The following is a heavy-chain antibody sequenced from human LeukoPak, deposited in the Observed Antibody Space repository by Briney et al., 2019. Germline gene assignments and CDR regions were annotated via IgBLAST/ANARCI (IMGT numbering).Heavy chain of an antibody. Sequence: PGGSLRLSCAAPGFTFSSYAMNWVRQAPGKGLEWVSSISRGSDHIFYADSMKGRFTISRDNAKNSLYLQMNSLGAEDTAVYYCARPYDTRGYFPDYWGQGTLVTVSS. CDR1: GFTFSSYA. CDR2: ISRGSDHI. V-gene: IGHV3-21*06. CDR3: ARPYDTRGYFPDY. D-gene: IGHD3-22*01. J-gene: IGHJ4*02.